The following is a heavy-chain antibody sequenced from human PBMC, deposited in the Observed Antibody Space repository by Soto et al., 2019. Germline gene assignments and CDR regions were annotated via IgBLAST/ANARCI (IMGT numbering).Heavy chain of an antibody. J-gene: IGHJ4*02. D-gene: IGHD2-21*02. Sequence: GASVKVSCKAAGGTFSSYTIGWVRQAPGQGLEWMGRIIPILGMANYAQKFQGRVTITADKSTSTAYMELSSLRSEDTAVYYCARGPSHQGDPPYDWGQGTLVTVSS. CDR3: ARGPSHQGDPPYD. V-gene: IGHV1-69*02. CDR2: IIPILGMA. CDR1: GGTFSSYT.